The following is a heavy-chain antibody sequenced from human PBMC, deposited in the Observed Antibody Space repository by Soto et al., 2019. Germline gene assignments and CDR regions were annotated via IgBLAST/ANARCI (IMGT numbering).Heavy chain of an antibody. CDR1: GYTFTSYY. V-gene: IGHV1-46*01. D-gene: IGHD6-13*01. CDR2: INPSGGST. CDR3: ARDLGSSWYRYYYYGMDV. Sequence: ASVKLSCKASGYTFTSYYMRWLRQAPGQGLEWMGIINPSGGSTSYAQKFQGRVTMTRDTSTSTVYMELSSLRSDDTAVYYCARDLGSSWYRYYYYGMDVWGLGTTVTVSS. J-gene: IGHJ6*02.